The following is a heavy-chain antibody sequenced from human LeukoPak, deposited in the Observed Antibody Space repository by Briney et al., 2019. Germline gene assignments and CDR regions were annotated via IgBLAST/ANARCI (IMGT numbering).Heavy chain of an antibody. CDR1: GYSISSGYF. V-gene: IGHV4-38-2*02. J-gene: IGHJ4*02. CDR3: ARHLSGVTGYTYGRGIDY. D-gene: IGHD5-18*01. CDR2: IYQRATV. Sequence: PSETLSLTCNVSGYSISSGYFWGWVRQAPGKGLEWIGSIYQRATVHYNPSLKSRVTISLDTSKNHFSLNLRSMQASDTAVYYCARHLSGVTGYTYGRGIDYWGQGTLVTVSS.